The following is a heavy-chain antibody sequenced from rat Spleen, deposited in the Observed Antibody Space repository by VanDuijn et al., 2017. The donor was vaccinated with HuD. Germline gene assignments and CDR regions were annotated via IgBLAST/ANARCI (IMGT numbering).Heavy chain of an antibody. Sequence: QVQLKESGPGLVQPSQTLSLTCIVSGFSLTDNSVHWLRQPPGKGLEWMGGIWGDGSTDYNSALKSRLSISRDTSKSQVFLKMNSLQTDDTAIYFCTRVYYGSPFDYWGQGVMVTVSS. CDR2: IWGDGST. D-gene: IGHD1-6*01. V-gene: IGHV2-1*01. J-gene: IGHJ2*01. CDR3: TRVYYGSPFDY. CDR1: GFSLTDNS.